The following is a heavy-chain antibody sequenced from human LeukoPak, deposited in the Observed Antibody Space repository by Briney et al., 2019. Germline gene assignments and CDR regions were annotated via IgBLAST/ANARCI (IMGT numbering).Heavy chain of an antibody. CDR2: ISGSGGST. V-gene: IGHV3-23*01. Sequence: GSLRPFRGTSGFTFCSYAMSLVRQAPGKGLEWVSAISGSGGSTYYADSVKGRFTISRDNSKNTLYLQMNSLRAEDTAVYYCAKDPGIAAAGTGSWGQGTLVTVSS. CDR3: AKDPGIAAAGTGS. D-gene: IGHD6-13*01. J-gene: IGHJ5*02. CDR1: GFTFCSYA.